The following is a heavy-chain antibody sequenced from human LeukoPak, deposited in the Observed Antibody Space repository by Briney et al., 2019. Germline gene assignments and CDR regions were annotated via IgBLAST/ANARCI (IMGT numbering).Heavy chain of an antibody. CDR3: AGPHAPRYNWNDVDY. CDR1: GFTFSDYY. CDR2: ISSSGSTI. Sequence: PGGSLRLSCAASGFTFSDYYMSWIRQAPGKGLEWVSYISSSGSTIYYADSVKGRFTISRDNAENSLYLQMNSLRAEDTAVYYCAGPHAPRYNWNDVDYWGQGTLVTVSS. J-gene: IGHJ4*02. V-gene: IGHV3-11*01. D-gene: IGHD1-1*01.